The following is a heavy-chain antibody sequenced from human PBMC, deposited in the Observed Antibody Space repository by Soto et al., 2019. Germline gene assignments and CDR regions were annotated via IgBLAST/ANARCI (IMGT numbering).Heavy chain of an antibody. J-gene: IGHJ4*02. V-gene: IGHV3-9*01. CDR3: AKEAGCSGGSCYVSPSRSLDY. CDR1: GFTFDDYA. Sequence: EVQLVESGGGLVQPGRSLRLSCAASGFTFDDYAMHWVRQAPGKGLEWVSGISWNSGSIGYADSVKGRFTISRDNAKNSMYLQMNRLRAEDTALYYCAKEAGCSGGSCYVSPSRSLDYWGQGTLVTVSS. CDR2: ISWNSGSI. D-gene: IGHD2-15*01.